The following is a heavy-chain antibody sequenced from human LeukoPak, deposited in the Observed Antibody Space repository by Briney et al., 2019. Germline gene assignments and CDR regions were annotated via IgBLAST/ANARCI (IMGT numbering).Heavy chain of an antibody. Sequence: ASVKVSCKASGYTFTSYYMHWVRQAPGQGLEWMGIIYPGGGSTSYAQKLQGRITMTRDMSASTVYMELSSLRSEDTAIYYCARDNDFDYWGQGTLVTVSS. D-gene: IGHD2-8*01. J-gene: IGHJ4*02. V-gene: IGHV1-46*04. CDR2: IYPGGGST. CDR1: GYTFTSYY. CDR3: ARDNDFDY.